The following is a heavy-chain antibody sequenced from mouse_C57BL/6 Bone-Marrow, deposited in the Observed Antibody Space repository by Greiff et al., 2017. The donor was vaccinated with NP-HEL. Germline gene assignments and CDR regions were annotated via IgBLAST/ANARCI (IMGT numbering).Heavy chain of an antibody. CDR1: GFTFSDYY. Sequence: EVQGVESGGGLVQPGGSLKLSCAASGFTFSDYYMYWVRQTPEKRLEWVAYISNGGGSTYYLDTVKGRFTISRDNAKNTLYLQMSRLKSEDTAMYYCARPWAVVPFAYWGQGTLVTVSA. CDR3: ARPWAVVPFAY. J-gene: IGHJ3*01. V-gene: IGHV5-12*01. D-gene: IGHD1-1*01. CDR2: ISNGGGST.